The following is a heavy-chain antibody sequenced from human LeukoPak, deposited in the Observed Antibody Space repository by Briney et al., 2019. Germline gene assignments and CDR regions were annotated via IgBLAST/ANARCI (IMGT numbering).Heavy chain of an antibody. CDR2: ISAYNGNT. V-gene: IGHV1-18*01. Sequence: ASVKVSCKASGYTFTSYGISWVRQTPGQGLEWMGWISAYNGNTNYAQKLHGRVTMTIDTSTSTAYMELRSLRSDDTAMYYCARYRWVQLGMAWFDPWGQGTLVTVSS. CDR1: GYTFTSYG. J-gene: IGHJ5*02. D-gene: IGHD7-27*01. CDR3: ARYRWVQLGMAWFDP.